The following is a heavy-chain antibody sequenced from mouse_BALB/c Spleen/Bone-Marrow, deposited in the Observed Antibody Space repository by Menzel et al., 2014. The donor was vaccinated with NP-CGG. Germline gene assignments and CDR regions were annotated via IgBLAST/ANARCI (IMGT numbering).Heavy chain of an antibody. CDR2: IYPGSGST. Sequence: LQQSGSVLVRPGASVKVSCKASGYTFTSYWMHWVKQRPGQGLEWIGNIYPGSGSTNYDEKFKSKATLTVDTSSSTAYMQLSSLTSEDSAVYYCTRYYGYYAMDYWGQGTSVTVSA. J-gene: IGHJ4*01. V-gene: IGHV1S22*01. D-gene: IGHD1-2*01. CDR1: GYTFTSYW. CDR3: TRYYGYYAMDY.